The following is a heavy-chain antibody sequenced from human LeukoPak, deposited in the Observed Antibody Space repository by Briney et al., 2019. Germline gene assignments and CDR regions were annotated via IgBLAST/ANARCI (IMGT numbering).Heavy chain of an antibody. D-gene: IGHD3-9*01. CDR2: INHSGSA. Sequence: SETLSLTCAVYGGSFSGYYWSWIRQPPGKGLEWIGEINHSGSANYNPSLKSRVTISVDTSKNQFSLKLSSVTVADTALYYCARSGKIYFDWLLDYWGQGTLVTVSS. V-gene: IGHV4-34*01. J-gene: IGHJ4*02. CDR1: GGSFSGYY. CDR3: ARSGKIYFDWLLDY.